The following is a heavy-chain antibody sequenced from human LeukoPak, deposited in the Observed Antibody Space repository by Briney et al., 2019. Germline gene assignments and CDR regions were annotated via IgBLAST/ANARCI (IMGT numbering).Heavy chain of an antibody. Sequence: PGGSLRLSCAAYGYTFTSYAMHWVRQAPGQRLEWMGWINAGNGNTKYSQEFQGRVTITRDTSASTAYMELSSLRSEDMAVYYCARDIGGGRLSYYMDVWGKGTTVTVSS. CDR3: ARDIGGGRLSYYMDV. CDR2: INAGNGNT. V-gene: IGHV1-3*03. J-gene: IGHJ6*03. CDR1: GYTFTSYA. D-gene: IGHD2-21*01.